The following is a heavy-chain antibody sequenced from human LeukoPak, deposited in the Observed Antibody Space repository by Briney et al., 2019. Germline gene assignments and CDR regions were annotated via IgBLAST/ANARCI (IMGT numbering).Heavy chain of an antibody. CDR1: GFTFSSYS. D-gene: IGHD2-2*02. CDR3: TRASNTDGEYYFDY. J-gene: IGHJ4*02. Sequence: GGSLILSCAASGFTFSSYSMNWVRQAPGKGLEWVSSISNRSSYIYYADSVKGRFTISRENAKNSVYLQMNSLRAEDTAVYYCTRASNTDGEYYFDYWGQGTLVTVSP. V-gene: IGHV3-21*01. CDR2: ISNRSSYI.